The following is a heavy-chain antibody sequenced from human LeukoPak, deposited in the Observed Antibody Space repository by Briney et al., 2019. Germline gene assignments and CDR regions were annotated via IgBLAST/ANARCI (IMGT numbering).Heavy chain of an antibody. V-gene: IGHV3-30-3*01. CDR2: ISYDGSNK. Sequence: GGSLRLSCAASGFTFSSYAMHWVRQAPGKGLEWVAVISYDGSNKYYADSVKGRFTISRDNSKNTLYLQMNSLRAEDTAVYYCEREPQGSYNQFDYWGQGTLVTVSS. D-gene: IGHD5-24*01. J-gene: IGHJ4*02. CDR1: GFTFSSYA. CDR3: EREPQGSYNQFDY.